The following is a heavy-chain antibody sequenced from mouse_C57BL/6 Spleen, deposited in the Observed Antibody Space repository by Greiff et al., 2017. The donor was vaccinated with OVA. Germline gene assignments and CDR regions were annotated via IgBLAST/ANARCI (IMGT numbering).Heavy chain of an antibody. D-gene: IGHD1-1*01. CDR1: GFTFSDYG. V-gene: IGHV5-17*01. CDR2: ISSGSSTI. CDR3: ARKNYYGSSYGYAMDY. J-gene: IGHJ4*01. Sequence: DVKLVESGGGLVKPGGSLKLSCAASGFTFSDYGMHWVRQAPEKGLEWVAYISSGSSTIYSADTVKGRFTISRDNAKNTLFLQMTSLRSEDTAMYYCARKNYYGSSYGYAMDYWGQGTSVTVSS.